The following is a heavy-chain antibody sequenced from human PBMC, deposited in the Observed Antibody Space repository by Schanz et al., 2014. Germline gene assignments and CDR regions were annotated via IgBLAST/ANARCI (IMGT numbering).Heavy chain of an antibody. CDR2: IKSDGSST. CDR3: ARIGGSVFDY. J-gene: IGHJ4*02. CDR1: GFTFSSHW. V-gene: IGHV3-74*01. Sequence: EVQLVQSGGGLVQPGGSLRLSCAASGFTFSSHWMHWVRQDPGKGLVWVARIKSDGSSTSYADSVKGRFTISRDNAKNTLYLQMNSLRAEDTAVYYCARIGGSVFDYWAQGTLVNVSS. D-gene: IGHD3-10*01.